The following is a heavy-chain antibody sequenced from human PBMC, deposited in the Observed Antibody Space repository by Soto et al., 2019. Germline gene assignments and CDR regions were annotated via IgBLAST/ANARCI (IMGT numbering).Heavy chain of an antibody. CDR1: GYTFTSYG. V-gene: IGHV1-18*01. CDR3: ARDLIVGATPPYYFDY. Sequence: QVQLVQSGAEVKKPGASVKVSCKASGYTFTSYGISWVRQAPGQGLEWMGWISAYNGNTNYAQKPKGRGARTTDTSTSTAYMELRSLRSDDTAVYYCARDLIVGATPPYYFDYWGQGTLVTVSS. CDR2: ISAYNGNT. J-gene: IGHJ4*02. D-gene: IGHD1-26*01.